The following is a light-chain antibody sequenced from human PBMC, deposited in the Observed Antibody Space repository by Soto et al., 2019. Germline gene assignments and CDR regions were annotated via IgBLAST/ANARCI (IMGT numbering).Light chain of an antibody. CDR1: RGIRDD. V-gene: IGKV1-6*01. J-gene: IGKJ2*01. CDR2: AAS. CDR3: LQDYDYPYT. Sequence: AIQMTQSPSSLSASVGDRVTITCRASRGIRDDLAWYQQRPGKAPKLLIYAASNLQSGVPSRFSGSAAGTDFTLIISSLQHEDFATYYCLQDYDYPYTFGQGTKLEIK.